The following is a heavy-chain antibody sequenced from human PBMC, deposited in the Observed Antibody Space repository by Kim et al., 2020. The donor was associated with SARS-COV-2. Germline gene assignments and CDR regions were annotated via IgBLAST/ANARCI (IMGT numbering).Heavy chain of an antibody. V-gene: IGHV4-39*01. D-gene: IGHD5-12*01. CDR1: GGSISSSSYY. CDR2: IYYSGST. CDR3: ARGAVEWLRSDNPFDY. J-gene: IGHJ4*02. Sequence: SETLSLTCTVSGGSISSSSYYWGWIRQPPGKGLEWIGSIYYSGSTYYNPSLKSRVTISVDTSKNQFSLKLSSVTAADTAVYYCARGAVEWLRSDNPFDYWGQGTLVTVSS.